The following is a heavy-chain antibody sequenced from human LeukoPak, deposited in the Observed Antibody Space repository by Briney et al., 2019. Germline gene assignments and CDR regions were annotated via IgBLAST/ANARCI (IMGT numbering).Heavy chain of an antibody. CDR2: IYYSGST. D-gene: IGHD2-2*02. J-gene: IGHJ4*02. CDR1: GGSISSSSYY. V-gene: IGHV4-39*07. CDR3: ARERGISCSSTSCYTYYFDY. Sequence: SETLSLTCTVSGGSISSSSYYWGWIRQPPGKGLEWIGSIYYSGSTYYNPSLKSRVTISVDTSKNQFSLKLSSVTAADTAVYYCARERGISCSSTSCYTYYFDYWGQGTLVTVSS.